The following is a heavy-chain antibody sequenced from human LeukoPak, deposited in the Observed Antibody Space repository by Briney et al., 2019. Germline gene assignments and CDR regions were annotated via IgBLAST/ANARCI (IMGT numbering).Heavy chain of an antibody. V-gene: IGHV3-21*01. CDR3: ARSGSGWYPDY. D-gene: IGHD6-19*01. CDR1: GFTFSSYS. Sequence: PGGSLRLXCAASGFTFSSYSMNWVRQAPGKGLEWVSYISSSSSYIYYAGSVKGRFTISRDNAKNSLFLQMNSLRAEDTAVYYCARSGSGWYPDYWGQGTLVTVSS. CDR2: ISSSSSYI. J-gene: IGHJ4*02.